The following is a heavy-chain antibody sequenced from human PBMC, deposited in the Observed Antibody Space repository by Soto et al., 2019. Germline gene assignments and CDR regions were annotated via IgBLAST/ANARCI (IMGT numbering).Heavy chain of an antibody. CDR2: IYYSGST. CDR3: ARAHFIVATIVGLDY. D-gene: IGHD5-12*01. V-gene: IGHV4-39*01. CDR1: GGSISSSSYY. J-gene: IGHJ4*02. Sequence: SETLSLTCTVSGGSISSSSYYWGWIRQPPGKGLEWIGSIYYSGSTYYNPSLKSRVTISVDTSKNQFSLKLSSVTAADTAVYYCARAHFIVATIVGLDYWGQGTLVTVSS.